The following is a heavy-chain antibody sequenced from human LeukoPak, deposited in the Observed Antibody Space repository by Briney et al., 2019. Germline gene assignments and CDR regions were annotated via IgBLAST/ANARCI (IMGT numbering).Heavy chain of an antibody. CDR2: IYPGDSDT. Sequence: GESLKISCKGSGYSFTSYWIGWVRQMPGKGLEWMGIIYPGDSDTRYSPSFQGQVTISADKSISTAYLQWSSLKASDTAIYYCARLYRDGYNLPLHFDYWGQGTLVTVSS. CDR3: ARLYRDGYNLPLHFDY. J-gene: IGHJ4*02. CDR1: GYSFTSYW. V-gene: IGHV5-51*01. D-gene: IGHD5-24*01.